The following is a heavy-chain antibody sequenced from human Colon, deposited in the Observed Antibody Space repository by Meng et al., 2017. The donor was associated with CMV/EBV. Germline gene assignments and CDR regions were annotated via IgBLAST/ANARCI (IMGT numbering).Heavy chain of an antibody. V-gene: IGHV4-59*11. CDR2: IYYSGSA. Sequence: SETLSLPCTVSGDSIRSHYWSWIRQPPGKGLEWMGYIYYSGSATYSPSLRSRITISVDTSKNQFSLNLRSVTAADTAMYFCARGLGHASNNSLDYWGKGTLVTVSS. D-gene: IGHD1-1*01. CDR1: GDSIRSHY. J-gene: IGHJ4*02. CDR3: ARGLGHASNNSLDY.